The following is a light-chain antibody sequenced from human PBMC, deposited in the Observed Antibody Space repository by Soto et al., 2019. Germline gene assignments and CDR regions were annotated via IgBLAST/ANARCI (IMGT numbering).Light chain of an antibody. CDR1: YDDIGSYTY. Sequence: QSALTQPASVSGSPGQSITLSCGGTYDDIGSYTYVAWYQHHPGLAPRLLIYDVDNRPSGVSNRFSGSRSGNTASLTISDLQSEDEATYFCSSYTSTSTVIFGGGTQLTVL. J-gene: IGLJ2*01. CDR2: DVD. V-gene: IGLV2-14*01. CDR3: SSYTSTSTVI.